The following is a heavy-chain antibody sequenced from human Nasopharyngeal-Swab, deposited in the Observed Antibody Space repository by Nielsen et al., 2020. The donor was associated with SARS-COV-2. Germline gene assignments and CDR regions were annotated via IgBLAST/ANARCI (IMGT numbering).Heavy chain of an antibody. D-gene: IGHD3-10*01. V-gene: IGHV3-33*01. J-gene: IGHJ5*02. CDR3: ARDYYGSGKGWFDP. Sequence: VRQAPGKGLEWVAVIWYDGSNKYYADSVKGRFTIPRDNSKNTLYLQMNSLRAEDTAVYYCARDYYGSGKGWFDPWGQGTLVTVSS. CDR2: IWYDGSNK.